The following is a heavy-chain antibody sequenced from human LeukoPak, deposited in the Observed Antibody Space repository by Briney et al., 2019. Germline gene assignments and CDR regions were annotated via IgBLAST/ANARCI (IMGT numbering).Heavy chain of an antibody. J-gene: IGHJ5*02. V-gene: IGHV3-30-3*01. CDR3: ARDHSSGWYNWFDP. D-gene: IGHD6-19*01. Sequence: PGGSLRLSCAASGFTFRNYVIHWVRQAPGKGLEWVAVTSSDLNVKLYADSVKGRFTISRDNSKNTLYLQMNSLRAEDTAVYYCARDHSSGWYNWFDPWGQGTLVTVSS. CDR1: GFTFRNYV. CDR2: TSSDLNVK.